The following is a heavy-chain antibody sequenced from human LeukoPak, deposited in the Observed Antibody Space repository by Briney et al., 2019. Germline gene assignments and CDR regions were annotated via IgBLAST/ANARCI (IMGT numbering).Heavy chain of an antibody. CDR1: GYTFTGYY. CDR3: ARALEYSSSSGPSDY. Sequence: ASVKVSCKASGYTFTGYYMHWVRQAPGQGLEWMGWNNPNSGGTNYAQKFQGRVTMTRDTSISTAYMELSRLRSDDTAVYYCARALEYSSSSGPSDYWGQGTLVTVSS. CDR2: NNPNSGGT. J-gene: IGHJ4*02. V-gene: IGHV1-2*02. D-gene: IGHD6-6*01.